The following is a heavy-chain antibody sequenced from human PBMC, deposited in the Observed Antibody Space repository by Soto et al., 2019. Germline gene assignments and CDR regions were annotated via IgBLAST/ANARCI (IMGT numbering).Heavy chain of an antibody. Sequence: SGPTLVNPTQTLTLTCTISGFSLSTDGMCVSWIRQPPGKALEWLARIDWNDDKYYSTSLKSRLTITKDTSKNQVVLTMTNMDPVDTATYYCAHSPPRYGDYHFDYWGQGTLVTVSS. CDR3: AHSPPRYGDYHFDY. J-gene: IGHJ4*02. V-gene: IGHV2-70*12. CDR1: GFSLSTDGMC. CDR2: IDWNDDK. D-gene: IGHD4-17*01.